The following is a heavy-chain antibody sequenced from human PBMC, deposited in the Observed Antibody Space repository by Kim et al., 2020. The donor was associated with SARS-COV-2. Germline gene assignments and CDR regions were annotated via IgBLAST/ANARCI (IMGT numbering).Heavy chain of an antibody. CDR1: GFTFDDYA. CDR3: AKDIGLLWFGEYSGWFDP. Sequence: GGSLRLSCAASGFTFDDYAMHWVRQAPGKGLEWVSGISWNSGSIGYADSVKGRFTISRDNAKNSLYLQMNSLRAEDTALYYCAKDIGLLWFGEYSGWFDPWGQGTLVTVSS. CDR2: ISWNSGSI. J-gene: IGHJ5*02. V-gene: IGHV3-9*01. D-gene: IGHD3-10*01.